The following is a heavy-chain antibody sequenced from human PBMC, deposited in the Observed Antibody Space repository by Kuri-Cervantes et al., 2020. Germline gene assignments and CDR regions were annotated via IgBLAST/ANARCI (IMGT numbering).Heavy chain of an antibody. D-gene: IGHD3-3*01. V-gene: IGHV1-18*01. J-gene: IGHJ6*03. CDR3: ARGITIFGKGAYYMDV. Sequence: ASVKVSCKASGGTFSSYAISWVRQAPGQGLEWMGWISAYNGNTNYAQKLQGRVTMTTDTSKSTAYMELRSLRSEDTAVYYCARGITIFGKGAYYMDVWGKGTTVTVSS. CDR2: ISAYNGNT. CDR1: GGTFSSYA.